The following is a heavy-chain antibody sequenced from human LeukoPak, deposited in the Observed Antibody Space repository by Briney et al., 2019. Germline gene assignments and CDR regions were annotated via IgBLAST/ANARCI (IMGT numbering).Heavy chain of an antibody. CDR2: LSHSGNT. D-gene: IGHD1-14*01. J-gene: IGHJ4*02. V-gene: IGHV4-38-2*02. CDR3: VRVGGIHRFDS. CDR1: VSSLISDYF. Sequence: PAGSLCLSCTASVSSLISDYFCCCIRHSPGKRLEVIYSLSHSGNTSCNASLESRFTLSVDTSKNQLYLNVSCLTAADTAVYYCVRVGGIHRFDSWGQGTLVTVS.